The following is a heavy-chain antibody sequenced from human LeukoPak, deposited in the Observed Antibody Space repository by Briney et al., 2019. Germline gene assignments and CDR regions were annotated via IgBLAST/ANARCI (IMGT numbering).Heavy chain of an antibody. D-gene: IGHD1-26*01. CDR2: INPNSGGT. CDR1: GYTFTGYY. J-gene: IGHJ4*02. V-gene: IGHV1-2*06. Sequence: ASVKVSCKASGYTFTGYYMHWVRQAPGQGLEWMGRINPNSGGTNYAQKLQGRVTMTTDTSTSTAYMELRSLRSDDMAVYYCARTRFIKWELLPFDYWGQGTLVTVSS. CDR3: ARTRFIKWELLPFDY.